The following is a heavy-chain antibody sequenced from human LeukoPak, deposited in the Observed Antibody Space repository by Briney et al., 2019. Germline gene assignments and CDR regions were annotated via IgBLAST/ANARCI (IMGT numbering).Heavy chain of an antibody. CDR1: GASINSDTYY. D-gene: IGHD3-10*01. V-gene: IGHV4-39*07. J-gene: IGHJ6*03. CDR3: ARRLGRKFGERFYYYHYMDV. Sequence: SETLSLTCTVSGASINSDTYYWGWIRQPPGKGLEWIGTHSHSGSAYYNPSLRSRITMSLDTSENQLSLKLYSVTAADTAVYYCARRLGRKFGERFYYYHYMDVWGKGTTVTISS. CDR2: HSHSGSA.